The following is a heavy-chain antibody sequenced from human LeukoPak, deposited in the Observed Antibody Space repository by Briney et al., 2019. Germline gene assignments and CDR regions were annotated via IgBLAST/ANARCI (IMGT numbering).Heavy chain of an antibody. CDR3: ARDVGYGDNVCGY. D-gene: IGHD4/OR15-4a*01. V-gene: IGHV1-18*01. J-gene: IGHJ4*02. CDR2: ISPHNGDT. Sequence: ASVKVSCKASGYTFTTYGINWVRQVPGRGLQWLRWISPHNGDTKYGQNLQGRVSMTTDSFTSTAYLELRRLRSDDTAVYYCARDVGYGDNVCGYWGQGTQVTISS. CDR1: GYTFTTYG.